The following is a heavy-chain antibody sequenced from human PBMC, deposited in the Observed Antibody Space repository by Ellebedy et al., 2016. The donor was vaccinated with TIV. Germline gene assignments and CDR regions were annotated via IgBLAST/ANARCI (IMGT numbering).Heavy chain of an antibody. CDR2: IDPTDSYT. CDR1: GYSFPTYW. V-gene: IGHV5-10-1*01. J-gene: IGHJ5*01. CDR3: ARHRLRYFDWFES. Sequence: GESLKISCKGSGYSFPTYWISWVRQMPGQGLEWMGKIDPTDSYTNYSPSFQGHVTISVERSIGTAYLQWGSLKASDTAMYYCARHRLRYFDWFESWGQGTLVTVSS. D-gene: IGHD3-9*01.